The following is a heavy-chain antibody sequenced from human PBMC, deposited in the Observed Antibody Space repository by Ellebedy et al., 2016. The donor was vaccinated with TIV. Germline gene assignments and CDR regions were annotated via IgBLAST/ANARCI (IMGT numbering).Heavy chain of an antibody. CDR3: ARDSWGGRFLVANYFDS. D-gene: IGHD2-15*01. J-gene: IGHJ4*02. CDR2: ISYHGRNK. V-gene: IGHV3-30*04. CDR1: GFAFSRCA. Sequence: GGSLRLSXAASGFAFSRCAMHWVRQTPGKGLERVATISYHGRNKFYADAVKGRFSISRDNSMNTLYLQANSLRAEDTAVYYCARDSWGGRFLVANYFDSWGQGTLVSVSS.